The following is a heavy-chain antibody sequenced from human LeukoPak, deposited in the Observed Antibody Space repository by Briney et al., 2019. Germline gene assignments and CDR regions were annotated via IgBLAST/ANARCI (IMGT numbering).Heavy chain of an antibody. V-gene: IGHV4-30-4*08. D-gene: IGHD1-26*01. CDR3: TRHLSGSSWFDP. Sequence: SETLSLTCTVSGISITSGDYYWTWIRHPPGKGLEWVAYMHHTGNTYYNSSLQSRLTISVDTSKNQFSLKLTFVTAADTAMYYCTRHLSGSSWFDPWGQGTLVTVSS. CDR2: MHHTGNT. CDR1: GISITSGDYY. J-gene: IGHJ5*02.